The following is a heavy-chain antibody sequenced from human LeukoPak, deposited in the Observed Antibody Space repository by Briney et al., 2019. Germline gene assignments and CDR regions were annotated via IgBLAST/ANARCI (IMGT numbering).Heavy chain of an antibody. Sequence: GGSLRLSCAASGSTFSSYSMNWVRQAPGKGLEWVSSISSSSSYIYYADSAKGRFTISRDNAKNSLYLQMNSLRAEDTAVYYCARDSSSTSLDFDYWGQGTLVTVSS. J-gene: IGHJ4*02. D-gene: IGHD6-6*01. CDR2: ISSSSSYI. CDR3: ARDSSSTSLDFDY. CDR1: GSTFSSYS. V-gene: IGHV3-21*01.